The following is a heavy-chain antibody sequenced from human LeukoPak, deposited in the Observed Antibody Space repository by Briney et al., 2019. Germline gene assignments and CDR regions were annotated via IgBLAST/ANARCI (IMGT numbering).Heavy chain of an antibody. CDR2: ISSSSSYI. V-gene: IGHV3-21*01. J-gene: IGHJ4*02. CDR1: GFTFSSYS. Sequence: GGSLRLSCAASGFTFSSYSMNWVRQAPGKGLEWVSSISSSSSYIYYADSVKGRFTISRDNAKNSLYLQMNNLRAEDTAVYYCARVLRFLDYFDYWGQGTLVTVSS. CDR3: ARVLRFLDYFDY. D-gene: IGHD3-3*01.